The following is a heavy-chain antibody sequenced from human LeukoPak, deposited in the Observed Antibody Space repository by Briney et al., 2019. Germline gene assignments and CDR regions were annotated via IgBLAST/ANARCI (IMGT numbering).Heavy chain of an antibody. CDR1: GFTFSSYG. V-gene: IGHV3-30*02. CDR2: IRYDGSNK. CDR3: PKDRWTPRDAFDI. J-gene: IGHJ3*02. Sequence: PGGSLRLSCAASGFTFSSYGMHWVRQAPGKGLEWVAFIRYDGSNKYYADSVKGRFTITRDNSKNTLYLQMNSLRAEHTAVYYCPKDRWTPRDAFDIWGQGTMVTVSS. D-gene: IGHD3/OR15-3a*01.